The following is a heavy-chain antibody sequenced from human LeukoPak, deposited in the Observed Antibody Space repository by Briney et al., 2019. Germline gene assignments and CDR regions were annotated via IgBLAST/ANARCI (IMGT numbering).Heavy chain of an antibody. J-gene: IGHJ4*02. CDR1: GFTFYNYA. Sequence: PGGSLRLSCAASGFTFYNYAMTWVRQAPGEGLEWVSTIIIGGSSTYYADSVKGRFTISRDDSKNTLYLQMNSLRADDTAVYFCVKEGPGGYWGQGTLVTVSS. D-gene: IGHD3-10*01. CDR2: IIIGGSST. CDR3: VKEGPGGY. V-gene: IGHV3-23*01.